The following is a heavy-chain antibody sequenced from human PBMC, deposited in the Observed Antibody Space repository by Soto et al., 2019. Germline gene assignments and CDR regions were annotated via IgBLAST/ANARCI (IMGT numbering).Heavy chain of an antibody. J-gene: IGHJ6*02. D-gene: IGHD3-9*01. CDR1: GGTFSSYA. V-gene: IGHV1-69*01. CDR3: ARIGSVLRYFDWLSRHYYGMDV. Sequence: QVQLVQSGAEVKKPGSSVKVSCKASGGTFSSYAISWVRQAPGQGLEWMGGIIPIFGTANYAQKFQGRATITADESTSTAYMELSSLRSEDTAVYYCARIGSVLRYFDWLSRHYYGMDVWGQGTTVTVSS. CDR2: IIPIFGTA.